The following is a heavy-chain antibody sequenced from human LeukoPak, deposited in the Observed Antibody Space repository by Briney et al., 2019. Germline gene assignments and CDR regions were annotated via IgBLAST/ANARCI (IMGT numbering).Heavy chain of an antibody. J-gene: IGHJ5*02. CDR3: ARDRDTYYDILTGYLRNWFDP. CDR2: INHSGST. D-gene: IGHD3-9*01. V-gene: IGHV4-34*01. CDR1: GGSFSGYY. Sequence: PSETLSLTCAVYGGSFSGYYWSWIRQPPGKGLEWIGEINHSGSTNYNPSLKSRVTISVDTSKNQFSLKLGSVTAADTAVYYCARDRDTYYDILTGYLRNWFDPWGQGTLVTVSS.